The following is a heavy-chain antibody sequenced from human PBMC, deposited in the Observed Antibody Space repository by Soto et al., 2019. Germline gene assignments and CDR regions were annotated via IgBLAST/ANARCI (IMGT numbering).Heavy chain of an antibody. D-gene: IGHD6-13*01. Sequence: GGSLRLSCAASGFTFSSYGMHWVRQAPGKGLEWVAVISYDGSNKYYADSVKGRFTISRDNSKNTLYLQMNSLRAEDMAVYYCAKSSWPKYYYFDYWGQGTLVTVSS. V-gene: IGHV3-30*18. J-gene: IGHJ4*02. CDR3: AKSSWPKYYYFDY. CDR1: GFTFSSYG. CDR2: ISYDGSNK.